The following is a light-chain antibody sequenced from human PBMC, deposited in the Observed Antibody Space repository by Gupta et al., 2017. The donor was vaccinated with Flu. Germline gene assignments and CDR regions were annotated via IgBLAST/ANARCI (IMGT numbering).Light chain of an antibody. Sequence: QSALTQPASVSGSPGQSITISCSGTSSDIGGYDYVSWYQQRPGKAPHLLIYDVTNRPSGVANRFSGSKSGNTASLAISGLQADDEPDYYCSAHTTGSALLVIFGGGTKLTV. CDR2: DVT. J-gene: IGLJ2*01. CDR1: SSDIGGYDY. CDR3: SAHTTGSALLVI. V-gene: IGLV2-14*03.